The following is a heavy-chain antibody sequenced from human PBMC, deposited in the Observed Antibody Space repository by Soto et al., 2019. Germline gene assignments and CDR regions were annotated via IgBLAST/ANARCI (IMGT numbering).Heavy chain of an antibody. CDR3: ARVSGYCSGGSCFNYHYYGMDV. V-gene: IGHV1-18*01. J-gene: IGHJ6*02. CDR1: GYTFTSYG. Sequence: GASVKVSCKASGYTFTSYGISWVRQAPGQGLEWMGWISAYNGKTNYAQKLQGRVTITTDKSTSTANMELSSLRSEDTAVYYCARVSGYCSGGSCFNYHYYGMDVWGQGTTVTVSS. CDR2: ISAYNGKT. D-gene: IGHD2-15*01.